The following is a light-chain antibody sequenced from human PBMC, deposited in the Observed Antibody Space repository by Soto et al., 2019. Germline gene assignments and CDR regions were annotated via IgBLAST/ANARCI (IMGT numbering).Light chain of an antibody. V-gene: IGLV3-21*01. Sequence: SYELTQPPSVSVAPGKTASVACGGSNMGSKSVHWYQKKSGQAPVLVMYYDSDRHSGIPERFSGSNSGNTATLNLSRFEAGDEAEYYCQVWDISSGPVVFGGGTKVTVL. CDR1: NMGSKS. CDR3: QVWDISSGPVV. CDR2: YDS. J-gene: IGLJ2*01.